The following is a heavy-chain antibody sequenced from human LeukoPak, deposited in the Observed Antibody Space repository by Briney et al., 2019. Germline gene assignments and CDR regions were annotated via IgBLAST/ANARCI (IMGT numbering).Heavy chain of an antibody. J-gene: IGHJ5*02. CDR2: IYPGDSDT. CDR3: ARLGSGVVVPAAIKYNWFDP. Sequence: GESLKISCKGSGYSFTSYWIGWVRQMPGKGLEWMGIIYPGDSDTRYSPSFQGQVTISADKSISTAYLQWSSLKASDPDMYYCARLGSGVVVPAAIKYNWFDPWGQGTLVTVSS. D-gene: IGHD2-2*02. CDR1: GYSFTSYW. V-gene: IGHV5-51*01.